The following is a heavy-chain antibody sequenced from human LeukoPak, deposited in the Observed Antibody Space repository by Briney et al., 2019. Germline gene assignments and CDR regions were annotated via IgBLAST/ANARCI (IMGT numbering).Heavy chain of an antibody. J-gene: IGHJ4*02. CDR3: ARWGLRSTSERFDY. Sequence: ASVKVSCKASGYTFTGYYMHWVRQAPGQGLEWMGWINPNSGGTNYAQKFQGRVTMTRDTSISTAYMELSRLRSDDTAVYYCARWGLRSTSERFDYWGQGTLVTVSS. CDR1: GYTFTGYY. V-gene: IGHV1-2*02. CDR2: INPNSGGT. D-gene: IGHD2-2*01.